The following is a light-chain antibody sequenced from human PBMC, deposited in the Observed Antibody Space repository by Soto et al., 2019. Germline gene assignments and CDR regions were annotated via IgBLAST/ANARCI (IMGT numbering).Light chain of an antibody. CDR2: CSN. J-gene: IGLJ3*02. CDR1: RSNIGSNS. V-gene: IGLV1-44*01. CDR3: AVWDDGLDAVM. Sequence: QSVLTQSPSASGTPGQRVTMSCSGSRSNIGSNSVSWYQQLPGTVPKLLIYCSNDRPLGVPVRFSGSKSGTSASLAISRLKSEDEAHYYGAVWDDGLDAVMFGGGTKVTVL.